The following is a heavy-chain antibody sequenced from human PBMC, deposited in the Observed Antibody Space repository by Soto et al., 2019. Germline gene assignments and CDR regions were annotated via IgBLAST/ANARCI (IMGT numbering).Heavy chain of an antibody. V-gene: IGHV4-31*03. J-gene: IGHJ4*02. CDR3: ARVNSGYDPYYFDY. CDR2: IYYSGGT. CDR1: GGSISSGGYY. D-gene: IGHD5-12*01. Sequence: QVQLQESGPGLVKPSQTLSLTCTVSGGSISSGGYYWSWIRQHPGKGLEWIGYIYYSGGTYYNPSLKSRVTISVDTSKNQFSLKLSSVTAADTAVYYCARVNSGYDPYYFDYWGQGTLVTVSS.